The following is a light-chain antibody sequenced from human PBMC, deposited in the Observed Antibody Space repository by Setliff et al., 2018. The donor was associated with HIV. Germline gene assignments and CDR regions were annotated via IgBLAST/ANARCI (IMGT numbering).Light chain of an antibody. CDR1: SSDIGNYNY. CDR3: SSFTGTNTYV. CDR2: DVS. J-gene: IGLJ1*01. Sequence: LTQPASVSGSPGQSITISCIGTSSDIGNYNYVSWYQQHPGMAPELMIYDVSNRPSGVSNRFSGSKSGSTASLTISGLQAEDEADYYCSSFTGTNTYVFGTGTKGTVL. V-gene: IGLV2-14*03.